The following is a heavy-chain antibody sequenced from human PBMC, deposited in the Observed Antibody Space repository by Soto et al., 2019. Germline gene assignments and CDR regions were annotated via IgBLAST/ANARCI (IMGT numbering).Heavy chain of an antibody. CDR3: AKSRRPCDSSGYYSDY. V-gene: IGHV3-23*01. CDR2: ISGSGDST. CDR1: GFTFTNYA. J-gene: IGHJ4*02. Sequence: EVQLLESGGGLVQPGGSLRLSCAASGFTFTNYALSWVRQAPGKGLEWVSAISGSGDSTYYADPVKGRFTISRDNSKNTLYLQMNSLRVEDTAIYYCAKSRRPCDSSGYYSDYWGQGTLVTVSS. D-gene: IGHD3-22*01.